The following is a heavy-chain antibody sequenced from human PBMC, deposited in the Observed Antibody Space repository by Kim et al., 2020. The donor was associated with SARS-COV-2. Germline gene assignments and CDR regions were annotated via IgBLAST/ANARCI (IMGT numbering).Heavy chain of an antibody. D-gene: IGHD3-10*01. CDR3: ARGGGGFGEPMLHYFDY. CDR2: INHSGST. Sequence: SETLSLTCAVYGGSFSGYYWSWIRQPPGKGLEWIGEINHSGSTNYNPSLKSRVTISVDTSKNQFSLKLSSVTAAGTAVYYCARGGGGFGEPMLHYFDYWGQGTLVTVSS. CDR1: GGSFSGYY. J-gene: IGHJ4*02. V-gene: IGHV4-34*01.